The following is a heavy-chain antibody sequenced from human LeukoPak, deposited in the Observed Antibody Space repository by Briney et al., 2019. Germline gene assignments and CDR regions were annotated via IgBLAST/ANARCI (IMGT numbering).Heavy chain of an antibody. CDR3: AAMYYYGSGSYNYGMDV. J-gene: IGHJ6*02. Sequence: GGSLRLSCAASGFTFSSYGMHWVRQAPGKGLEWVAVISYDGSNKYYADSVKGRFTISRDNSKNTLYLQMNSLRAEDTAVYYCAAMYYYGSGSYNYGMDVWGQGTTVTVSS. CDR1: GFTFSSYG. V-gene: IGHV3-30*03. D-gene: IGHD3-10*01. CDR2: ISYDGSNK.